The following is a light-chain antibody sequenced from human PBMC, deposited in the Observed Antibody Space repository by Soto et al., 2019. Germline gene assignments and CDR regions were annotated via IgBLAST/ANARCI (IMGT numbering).Light chain of an antibody. Sequence: QSVLTQPASVSGSPGQSITISCTGASSDVGNYNYVSWYQQHPGKAPKLIIYDVSNRPSGVSNRFSGSKSGNTASLTISGLQAEDEADYYCATWDDYLSGFYVFGTGTKVTVL. V-gene: IGLV2-14*03. CDR1: SSDVGNYNY. CDR3: ATWDDYLSGFYV. J-gene: IGLJ1*01. CDR2: DVS.